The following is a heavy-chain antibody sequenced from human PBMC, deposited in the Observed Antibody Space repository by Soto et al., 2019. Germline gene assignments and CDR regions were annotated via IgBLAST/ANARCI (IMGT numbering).Heavy chain of an antibody. Sequence: LSLTCTVSGGSISSYYWSWIRQPPGKGLEWIGYIYYSGSTNYNPSLKSRVAISVDTSKNQFSLKLSSVTAADTAVYYCARGVGQWLLNLDVWGQGTTVTVSS. V-gene: IGHV4-59*01. CDR3: ARGVGQWLLNLDV. D-gene: IGHD6-19*01. CDR2: IYYSGST. CDR1: GGSISSYY. J-gene: IGHJ6*02.